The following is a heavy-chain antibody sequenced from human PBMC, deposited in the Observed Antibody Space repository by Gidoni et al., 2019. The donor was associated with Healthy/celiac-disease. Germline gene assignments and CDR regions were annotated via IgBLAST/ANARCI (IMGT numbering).Heavy chain of an antibody. V-gene: IGHV3-7*01. D-gene: IGHD2-2*01. Sequence: EVQLVESGGGLVQPGGSLRHSCAASGFPFSSYWMSWVRQVPGKGLEWVANIKQDGSEKYYVDSVKGRFTISRDNAKNSLYLQMNSLRAEDTAVYYCAREVGGVPQGYWGQGTLVTVSS. CDR1: GFPFSSYW. CDR2: IKQDGSEK. CDR3: AREVGGVPQGY. J-gene: IGHJ4*02.